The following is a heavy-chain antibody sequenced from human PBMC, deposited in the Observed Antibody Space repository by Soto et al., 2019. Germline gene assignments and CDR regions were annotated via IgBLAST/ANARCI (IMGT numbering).Heavy chain of an antibody. J-gene: IGHJ5*02. CDR3: ARGDTVTDFNWFDP. Sequence: GGSLRLSCAASGFTFSSYSMNWVRQAPGKGLEWVSSISSSSSTIYYADSVKGRFTISRDNAKNSLYLQMNSLRAEDTAVYYCARGDTVTDFNWFDPWGQGTLVTVSS. V-gene: IGHV3-48*04. CDR1: GFTFSSYS. CDR2: ISSSSSTI. D-gene: IGHD4-17*01.